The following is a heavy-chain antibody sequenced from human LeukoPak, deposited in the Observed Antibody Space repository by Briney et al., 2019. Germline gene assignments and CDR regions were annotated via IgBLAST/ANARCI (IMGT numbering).Heavy chain of an antibody. CDR1: GDSLSIYY. CDR3: AGRTYHYLGLDV. CDR2: FFYTGTT. J-gene: IGHJ6*02. D-gene: IGHD3/OR15-3a*01. Sequence: SETLSLTCSVSGDSLSIYYWNWIRQSPGKGLEWIGYFFYTGTTNYNPSLKSRVSMSVDKSKNLVSLTLRSVTAADSAVYYCAGRTYHYLGLDVWGPGTTVIVSS. V-gene: IGHV4-59*08.